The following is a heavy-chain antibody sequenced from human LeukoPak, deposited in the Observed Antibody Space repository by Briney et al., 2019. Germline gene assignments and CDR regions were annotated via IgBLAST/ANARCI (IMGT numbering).Heavy chain of an antibody. CDR3: ARNTYSSSWSYFDY. D-gene: IGHD6-13*01. J-gene: IGHJ4*02. Sequence: SETLSLTCTVSSGSISSSSYYWDWIRQPPGKGLEWIGSIFYSGRTYYNPSLTSRITISVDTSKNQFSLKLSSVTAADTAVYYCARNTYSSSWSYFDYWGQGTLVTVSS. V-gene: IGHV4-39*01. CDR1: SGSISSSSYY. CDR2: IFYSGRT.